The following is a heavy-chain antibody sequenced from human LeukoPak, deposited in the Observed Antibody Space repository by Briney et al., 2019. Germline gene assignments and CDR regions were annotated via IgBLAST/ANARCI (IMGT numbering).Heavy chain of an antibody. V-gene: IGHV4-59*08. CDR1: GGAITAYY. J-gene: IGHJ5*02. CDR2: IYYSGIT. CDR3: ARRMSPGGWFGP. D-gene: IGHD4-23*01. Sequence: PSETLFLSCTVSGGAITAYYWSWLRQPPGKGLEWIGYIYYSGITNYNPSLKSRVTMSVGTSKNHFYLKLSSVTAADTAVYYCARRMSPGGWFGPWGQGTLVTVSS.